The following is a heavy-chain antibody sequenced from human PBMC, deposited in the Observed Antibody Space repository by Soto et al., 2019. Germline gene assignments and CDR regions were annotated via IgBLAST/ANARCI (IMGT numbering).Heavy chain of an antibody. Sequence: SETLSLTCTVSGGSISSSSYYWGWIRQPPGKGLEWIGSIYYSGSTYYNPSLKSRVTISVDTSKNQFSLKLSSVTAADTAVYYCARRAYGDYVWFEPWGQGTLVTVSS. CDR3: ARRAYGDYVWFEP. D-gene: IGHD4-17*01. CDR2: IYYSGST. J-gene: IGHJ5*02. V-gene: IGHV4-39*01. CDR1: GGSISSSSYY.